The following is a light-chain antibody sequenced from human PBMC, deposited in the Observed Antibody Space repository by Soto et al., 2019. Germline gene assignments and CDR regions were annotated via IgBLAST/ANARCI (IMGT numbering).Light chain of an antibody. J-gene: IGLJ3*02. CDR2: EDN. CDR3: QSYDSSARV. V-gene: IGLV6-57*03. Sequence: NLMLTQPHSVSDSPGKTVTISCTRSSGSIASNYVQWYQQRPGSAPTTVIYEDNQRPSGVPDRFSGSIDSSSNSASLTISGLKTEDEADYYCQSYDSSARVFGGGTKLTVL. CDR1: SGSIASNY.